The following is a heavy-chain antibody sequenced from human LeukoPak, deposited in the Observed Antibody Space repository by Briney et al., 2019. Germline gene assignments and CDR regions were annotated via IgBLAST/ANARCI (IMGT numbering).Heavy chain of an antibody. Sequence: SETLSLTCADYGGSFSGYYWSWIRQPPGKGLEWIGEINHSGSTNYNPSLKSRVTTSVDTSKNQFSLKLSSVTAADTAVYYCARGPLAGDSSGYYSPNLDYWGQGILVTVSS. D-gene: IGHD3-22*01. J-gene: IGHJ4*02. CDR2: INHSGST. V-gene: IGHV4-34*01. CDR3: ARGPLAGDSSGYYSPNLDY. CDR1: GGSFSGYY.